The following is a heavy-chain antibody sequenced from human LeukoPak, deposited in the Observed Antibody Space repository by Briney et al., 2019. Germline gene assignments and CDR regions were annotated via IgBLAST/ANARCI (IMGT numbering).Heavy chain of an antibody. J-gene: IGHJ3*01. CDR2: ISSSGSKI. CDR1: GFIFRNYY. Sequence: GGFLRLSCEASGFIFRNYYMNWIRQTPGKGLEWVSYISSSGSKIYYADSVKGRFTISRDNAKNSLYLQMNSLRAEDTAVYYCARDSLHPRRLSDAFDVWGQGTMVTVSS. CDR3: ARDSLHPRRLSDAFDV. V-gene: IGHV3-11*04. D-gene: IGHD3-16*02.